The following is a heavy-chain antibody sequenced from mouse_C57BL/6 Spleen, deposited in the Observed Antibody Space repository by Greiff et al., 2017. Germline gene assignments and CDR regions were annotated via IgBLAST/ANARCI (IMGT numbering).Heavy chain of an antibody. J-gene: IGHJ1*03. CDR2: INPNNGGT. CDR3: ARFPYYYGSRYEWYFDV. V-gene: IGHV1-18*01. CDR1: GYTFTDYN. D-gene: IGHD1-1*01. Sequence: EVQMQQSGPELVKPGASVKIPCKASGYTFTDYNMDWVKQSHGKSLEWIGDINPNNGGTIYNQKFKGKATLTVDKSSSTAYMELRSLTSEDTAVYYCARFPYYYGSRYEWYFDVWGTGTTVTVSS.